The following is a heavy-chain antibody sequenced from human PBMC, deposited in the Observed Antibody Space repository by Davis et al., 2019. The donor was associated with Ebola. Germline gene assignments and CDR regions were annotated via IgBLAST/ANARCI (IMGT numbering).Heavy chain of an antibody. J-gene: IGHJ5*02. CDR1: GDTIISSSFY. Sequence: MPSETLFLTCSVSGDTIISSSFYWGWIRQSPERGLAWIGSVFWSGNTYYNPSLKSRVTISVDTSKNQFSLKLSSVTAADTAIYYCARDLTANDNCFDLWGQGTLVTVSS. CDR2: VFWSGNT. CDR3: ARDLTANDNCFDL. V-gene: IGHV4-39*07. D-gene: IGHD3-9*01.